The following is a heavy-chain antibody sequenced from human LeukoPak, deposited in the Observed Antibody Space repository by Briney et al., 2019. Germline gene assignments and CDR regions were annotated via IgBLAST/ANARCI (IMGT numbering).Heavy chain of an antibody. CDR1: GFTFDDYA. D-gene: IGHD2-2*01. CDR2: ISYDGSNK. J-gene: IGHJ3*02. Sequence: PGGSLRLSCAASGFTFDDYAMHWVRQAPGKGLEWVAVISYDGSNKYYADSVKGRFTISRDNSKNTLYLQMNSLRAEDTAVYYCAKGHWLLFRAALDAFDIWGQGTMVIVSS. V-gene: IGHV3-30*18. CDR3: AKGHWLLFRAALDAFDI.